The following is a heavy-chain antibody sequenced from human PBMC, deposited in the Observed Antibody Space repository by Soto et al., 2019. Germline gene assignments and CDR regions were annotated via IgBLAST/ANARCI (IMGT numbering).Heavy chain of an antibody. CDR3: ASSRGSGYYPDY. Sequence: SVGSLRLSCAASGFTFSSYEMNWVRQAPGKGLEWVSYISSSGSTIYYADSVKGRFTISRDNAKNSLYLQMNSLRAEDTAVYYCASSRGSGYYPDYWGQGTLVTVSS. J-gene: IGHJ4*02. CDR2: ISSSGSTI. V-gene: IGHV3-48*03. D-gene: IGHD3-22*01. CDR1: GFTFSSYE.